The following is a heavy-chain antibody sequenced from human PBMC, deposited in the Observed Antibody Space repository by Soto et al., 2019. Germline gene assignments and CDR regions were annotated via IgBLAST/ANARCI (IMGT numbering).Heavy chain of an antibody. J-gene: IGHJ4*02. CDR2: IYYSGST. Sequence: QVQLQESGPGLVKPSETLSLTCTVSGGSISSYYWSWIRQPPGKGLEWIGYIYYSGSTNYNPSLKSRVTISVDTSKNQFSLKLSSVTAADTAVYYCAREEYSSSSGLGYWGQGTLVTVSS. D-gene: IGHD6-6*01. V-gene: IGHV4-59*01. CDR3: AREEYSSSSGLGY. CDR1: GGSISSYY.